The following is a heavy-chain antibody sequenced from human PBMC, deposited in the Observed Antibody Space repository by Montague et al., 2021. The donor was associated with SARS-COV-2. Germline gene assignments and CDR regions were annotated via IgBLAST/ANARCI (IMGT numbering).Heavy chain of an antibody. CDR2: ISSSSSYI. D-gene: IGHD6-13*01. J-gene: IGHJ6*02. CDR3: ATIAAAASSTFEYYGMDV. CDR1: GFTFSSYS. Sequence: SRRLSCAASGFTFSSYSMNWVRQAPGKGLEWVSSISSSSSYIYYADSVKGRFTITRDNAKNSLYLQMNSLRAEATAVYYCATIAAAASSTFEYYGMDVWGQGTTVTISS. V-gene: IGHV3-21*01.